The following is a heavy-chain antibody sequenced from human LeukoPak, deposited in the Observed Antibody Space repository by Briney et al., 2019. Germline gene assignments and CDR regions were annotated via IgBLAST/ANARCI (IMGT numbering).Heavy chain of an antibody. CDR1: GFTFSSYS. V-gene: IGHV3-21*01. J-gene: IGHJ5*02. CDR3: AREPRYCSSTSCYTRRSRFDP. D-gene: IGHD2-2*02. CDR2: ISSSSSYI. Sequence: GGSLRLSCAASGFTFSSYSMNWVRQAPGKGLEWVSSISSSSSYIYYADSVKGRFTISRDNAKNSLYLQMNSLRAEDTAVYYCAREPRYCSSTSCYTRRSRFDPWGQGTLVTVSS.